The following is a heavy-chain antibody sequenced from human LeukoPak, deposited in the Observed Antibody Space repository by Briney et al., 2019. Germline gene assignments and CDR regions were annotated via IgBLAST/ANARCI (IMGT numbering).Heavy chain of an antibody. CDR2: INHSGST. V-gene: IGHV4-34*01. Sequence: KPSETLSLTCAVYGGSFSGYYWSWIRQPPGKGLEWIGEINHSGSTNYNPSLKSRVTISVDTSKNQFSLQLNSVTPEDTAVYYCARVNWNYWWFDPWGQGTLVTVSS. CDR3: ARVNWNYWWFDP. D-gene: IGHD1-7*01. CDR1: GGSFSGYY. J-gene: IGHJ5*02.